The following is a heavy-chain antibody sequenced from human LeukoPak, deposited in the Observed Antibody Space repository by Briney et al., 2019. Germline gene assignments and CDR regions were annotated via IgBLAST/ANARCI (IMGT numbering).Heavy chain of an antibody. CDR3: AGEKLVGYSYGYILRGWFDP. CDR1: GGSISSYY. J-gene: IGHJ5*02. Sequence: SETLSLTCTVSGGSISSYYWSWIRQPPGKGLEWIGYIYYSGSTNYNPSLKSRVTISVDTSKNQFSLKLSSVTAADTAVYYCAGEKLVGYSYGYILRGWFDPWGQGTLVTVSS. V-gene: IGHV4-59*01. D-gene: IGHD5-18*01. CDR2: IYYSGST.